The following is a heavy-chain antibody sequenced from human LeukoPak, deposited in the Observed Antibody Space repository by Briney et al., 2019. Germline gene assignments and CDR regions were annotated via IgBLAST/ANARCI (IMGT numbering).Heavy chain of an antibody. CDR3: ARGAAAGRFGDWFDP. D-gene: IGHD6-13*01. CDR2: IYTSGST. J-gene: IGHJ5*02. V-gene: IGHV4-4*07. Sequence: SETLSLTCTVSGGSISSYYWSWIRQPAGKGLEWIGRIYTSGSTNYNPSLKSRVTMSVDTSKNQFSLKLSSVTAADTAVYYCARGAAAGRFGDWFDPWGQGTLVTVSS. CDR1: GGSISSYY.